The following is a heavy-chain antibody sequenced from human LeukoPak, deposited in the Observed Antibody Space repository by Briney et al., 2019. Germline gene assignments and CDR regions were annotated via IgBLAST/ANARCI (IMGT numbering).Heavy chain of an antibody. CDR3: ARGMSVGYCSSTSCRTYYYYYMDV. J-gene: IGHJ6*03. CDR2: IIPIFGTA. Sequence: SVKVSCKASGGTFSSYAISWVRQAPGQGLEWMGGIIPIFGTANYAQKFQGRVTITADESKSTAYLELSSLRSEDTAVYYCARGMSVGYCSSTSCRTYYYYYMDVWGKGTTVTVSS. D-gene: IGHD2-2*01. CDR1: GGTFSSYA. V-gene: IGHV1-69*01.